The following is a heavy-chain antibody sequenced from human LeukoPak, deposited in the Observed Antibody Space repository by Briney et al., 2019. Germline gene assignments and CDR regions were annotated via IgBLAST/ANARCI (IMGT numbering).Heavy chain of an antibody. J-gene: IGHJ4*02. V-gene: IGHV3-23*01. CDR3: AKDLKDLAGYYFDS. Sequence: HTGGSLRLSCAASGFTFSSSAMSWVRQAPGKGLEWVSAISNNGGYTYYADSVQGRFTISRDNSKSTLCLQMNSLRAEDTAVYYCAKDLKDLAGYYFDSWGQGTLVTVSS. CDR1: GFTFSSSA. CDR2: ISNNGGYT. D-gene: IGHD1-14*01.